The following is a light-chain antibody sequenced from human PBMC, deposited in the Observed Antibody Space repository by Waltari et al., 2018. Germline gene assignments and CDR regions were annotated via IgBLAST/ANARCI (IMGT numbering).Light chain of an antibody. V-gene: IGKV3-15*01. CDR2: AAS. CDR3: QQYNTWPS. CDR1: QNISTH. Sequence: EIVMTQSPATLSVSPGERATLSCRASQNISTHLVWYQHNPGQAPRLLIYAASTRATGTPARFSGHGSGTEFTLTISSLQSEDFALYYCQQYNTWPSFGPGTKMDIK. J-gene: IGKJ3*01.